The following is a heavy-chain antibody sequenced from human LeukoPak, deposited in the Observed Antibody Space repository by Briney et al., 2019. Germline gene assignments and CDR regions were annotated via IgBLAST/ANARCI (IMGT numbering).Heavy chain of an antibody. J-gene: IGHJ4*02. CDR1: GYTFTSYY. CDR2: INPSGGGT. V-gene: IGHV1-46*01. Sequence: ASVKVSCKASGYTFTSYYMHWVRQAPGQGLEWMGIINPSGGGTTYAQKFQGRVTMTRDTSTSTVYMELSSLRSEDTAVYYCARRYSGSWLDYWGQGTLVTVSS. CDR3: ARRYSGSWLDY. D-gene: IGHD6-13*01.